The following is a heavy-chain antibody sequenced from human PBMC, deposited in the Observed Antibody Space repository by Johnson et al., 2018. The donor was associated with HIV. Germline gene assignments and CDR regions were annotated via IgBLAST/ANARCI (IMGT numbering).Heavy chain of an antibody. D-gene: IGHD6-13*01. Sequence: GFGFTSGDYSMNWVRQAPGRGLEWVGFIRSKAYGGTPEYAASVKGRFTISRDNSKNTLYLQMNSLRAEDTAVYYCARARDRSSSRDAFDIWGQGTMVTVSS. CDR1: GFTSGDYS. V-gene: IGHV3-49*04. J-gene: IGHJ3*02. CDR2: IRSKAYGGTP. CDR3: ARARDRSSSRDAFDI.